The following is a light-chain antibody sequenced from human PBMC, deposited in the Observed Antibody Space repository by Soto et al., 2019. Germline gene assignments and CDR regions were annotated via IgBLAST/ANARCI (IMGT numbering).Light chain of an antibody. Sequence: DIQMTQSPSTLSASIGDRVTITCRASQSINTWLAWYQQKPGKAPELPIYDAFSLESGVPSRFSGYGSGTEFTLTISSLQPDDLATYYCQQYNSYPWTFGQGTKVDIK. CDR2: DAF. CDR3: QQYNSYPWT. CDR1: QSINTW. J-gene: IGKJ1*01. V-gene: IGKV1-5*01.